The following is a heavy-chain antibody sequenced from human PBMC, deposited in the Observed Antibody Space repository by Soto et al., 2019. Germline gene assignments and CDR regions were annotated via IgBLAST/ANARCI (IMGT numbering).Heavy chain of an antibody. Sequence: GGSLRLSCAASGFTFSSYGMHWVRQAPGKGLEWVAVIWYDGSNKYYADSVKGRFTISRDNSKNTLYLQMNSLRAEDTAVYYCARELLSITMVRGRSGMDVWGQGTTVTVSS. D-gene: IGHD3-10*01. CDR1: GFTFSSYG. CDR2: IWYDGSNK. CDR3: ARELLSITMVRGRSGMDV. J-gene: IGHJ6*02. V-gene: IGHV3-33*01.